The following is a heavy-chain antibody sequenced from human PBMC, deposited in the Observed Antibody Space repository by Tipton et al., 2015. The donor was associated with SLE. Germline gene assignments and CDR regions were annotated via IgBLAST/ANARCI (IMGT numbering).Heavy chain of an antibody. D-gene: IGHD3-22*01. CDR3: ARDQRFTMIAFDI. Sequence: TLSLTCTVSGGSISSHYWSWIRQPPGKGLEWIGYIYTSGSTNYNPSLKSRVTISVDTSKNQFSLKLSSVTAADTAVYYCARDQRFTMIAFDIWGQGTMVTVSS. CDR2: IYTSGST. CDR1: GGSISSHY. J-gene: IGHJ3*02. V-gene: IGHV4-4*08.